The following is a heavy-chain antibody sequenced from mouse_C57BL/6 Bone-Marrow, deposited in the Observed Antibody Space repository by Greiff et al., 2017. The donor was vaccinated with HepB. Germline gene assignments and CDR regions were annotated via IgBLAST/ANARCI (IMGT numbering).Heavy chain of an antibody. CDR1: GFSFNTYA. Sequence: EVQLVESGGGLVQPKGSLKLSCAASGFSFNTYAMNWVRQAPGKGLEWVARIRSKSNNYATYYADSVKDRFTISRDDSESMLYLQMNNLKTEDTAMYYCVRQYYDYDGAYWGQGTLVTVSA. J-gene: IGHJ3*01. CDR2: IRSKSNNYAT. V-gene: IGHV10-1*01. D-gene: IGHD2-4*01. CDR3: VRQYYDYDGAY.